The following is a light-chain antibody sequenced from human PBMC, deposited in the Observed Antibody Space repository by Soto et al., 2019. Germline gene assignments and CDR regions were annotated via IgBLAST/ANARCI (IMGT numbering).Light chain of an antibody. CDR3: QHYNSDPWT. V-gene: IGKV1-5*01. J-gene: IGKJ1*01. Sequence: DIEMTQSASTLSASVGDRLTITCRASQTIRRWLAWYQQRPGKAPKVLIYDASTLESGVPARFSGSGSETEFTLTISSLQPEDSATYYCQHYNSDPWTFGQGTKVEIK. CDR2: DAS. CDR1: QTIRRW.